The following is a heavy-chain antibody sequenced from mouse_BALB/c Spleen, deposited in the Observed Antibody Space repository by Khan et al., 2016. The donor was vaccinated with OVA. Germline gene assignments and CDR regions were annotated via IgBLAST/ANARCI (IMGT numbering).Heavy chain of an antibody. CDR2: IWSDGST. J-gene: IGHJ4*01. V-gene: IGHV2-6-1*01. Sequence: VELVESGPSLVAPSQSLSITCTISGFSLTNYGVHWVRQPPGKGLEWLVVIWSDGSTTYNSALKSRLTISKDNSKSQVFLKMNSLQTDDTAVYFCARQPYYHYNIMDYWGQGTSVTVSS. D-gene: IGHD2-10*01. CDR1: GFSLTNYG. CDR3: ARQPYYHYNIMDY.